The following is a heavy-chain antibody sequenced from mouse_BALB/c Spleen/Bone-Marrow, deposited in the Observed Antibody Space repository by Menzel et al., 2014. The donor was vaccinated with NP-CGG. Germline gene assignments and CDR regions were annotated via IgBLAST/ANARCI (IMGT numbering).Heavy chain of an antibody. D-gene: IGHD2-1*01. CDR3: ARGKPLYAMDC. CDR1: GYTFTSYW. V-gene: IGHV1-7*01. Sequence: HVQLQQSGAELAKPWASVKMSCTASGYTFTSYWMHWVKQRPGQGLEWIGYINPSTGYTDYNQKFNDKATLPADKSSSTAFLQLSSLTSKDSAFYYCARGKPLYAMDCWGQGTSVTVSS. J-gene: IGHJ4*01. CDR2: INPSTGYT.